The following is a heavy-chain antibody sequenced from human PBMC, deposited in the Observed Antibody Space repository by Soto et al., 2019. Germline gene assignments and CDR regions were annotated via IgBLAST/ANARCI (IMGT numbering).Heavy chain of an antibody. J-gene: IGHJ6*02. CDR3: ASLGRHG. CDR1: GFTFSDSW. CDR2: IKQDGSEK. Sequence: GGSLRLSCAASGFTFSDSWMDWVRQAPGKGPEWVANIKQDGSEKNYVDSVKGRFIISRDNAKNSLYLQMNSLRAEETAVYYCASLGRHGWGQGTTGTV. V-gene: IGHV3-7*01. D-gene: IGHD3-16*01.